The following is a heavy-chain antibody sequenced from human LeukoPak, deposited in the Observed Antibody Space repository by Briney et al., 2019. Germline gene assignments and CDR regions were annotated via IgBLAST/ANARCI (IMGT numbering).Heavy chain of an antibody. V-gene: IGHV3-23*01. CDR3: ATYDLWTTYYTFQY. D-gene: IGHD3-3*01. CDR2: ISTTGSTT. Sequence: GGSLRLSCAASGFIFNNYAMSWVRQAPGKGLEWVSSISTTGSTTYYADSVRGRFTISRDNSQNTLSLQMDSLTAADTAVYSCATYDLWTTYYTFQYWGQGTLVSVSS. CDR1: GFIFNNYA. J-gene: IGHJ4*02.